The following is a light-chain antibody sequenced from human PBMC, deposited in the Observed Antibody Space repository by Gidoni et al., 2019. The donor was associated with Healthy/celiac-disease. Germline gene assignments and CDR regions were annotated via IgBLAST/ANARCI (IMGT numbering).Light chain of an antibody. CDR1: QSLSSW. V-gene: IGKV1-5*03. CDR3: QQYNSYSLT. Sequence: DLQMTQSPSTLSASVGDRVTITCRASQSLSSWLSWYQQKPGKAPKLLIYKASSLESGVPSRFSGSGSGTEFTLTISSLQPDDFATYCCQQYNSYSLTFGQGTKVEIK. J-gene: IGKJ1*01. CDR2: KAS.